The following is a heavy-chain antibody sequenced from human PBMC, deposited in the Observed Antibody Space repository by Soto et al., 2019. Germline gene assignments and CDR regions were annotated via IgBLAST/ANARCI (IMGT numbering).Heavy chain of an antibody. CDR1: GGTFSSYA. J-gene: IGHJ6*02. Sequence: SVKVSCKASGGTFSSYAISWVRQAPGQGLEWMGGVIPIFGTANYAQKFQGRVTITADKSTSTAYMELSSLRSEDTAVYYCATGKKKLRFLEWSYYGMDVWGQGTTVTVSS. V-gene: IGHV1-69*06. CDR2: VIPIFGTA. CDR3: ATGKKKLRFLEWSYYGMDV. D-gene: IGHD3-3*01.